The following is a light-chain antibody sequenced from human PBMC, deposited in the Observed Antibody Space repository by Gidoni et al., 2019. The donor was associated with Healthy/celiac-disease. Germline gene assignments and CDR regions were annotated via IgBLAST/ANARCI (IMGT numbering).Light chain of an antibody. Sequence: QYVLKQTPTVSAAPGQKVTISCSGRSSNIGNNYVSWYQQLPGTAPKLLIYDNNKRPSGIPDRFSGSKSGTSASLGITGLQTGDEADYYCGTLDSSLSAVVFGGGTKLTVL. CDR3: GTLDSSLSAVV. CDR2: DNN. CDR1: SSNIGNNY. V-gene: IGLV1-51*01. J-gene: IGLJ2*01.